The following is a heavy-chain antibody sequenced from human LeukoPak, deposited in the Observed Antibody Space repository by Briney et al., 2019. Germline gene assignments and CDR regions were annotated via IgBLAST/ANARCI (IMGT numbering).Heavy chain of an antibody. D-gene: IGHD4-17*01. CDR1: GFIFSSFA. Sequence: GVSLSLSCAASGFIFSSFAMTCLRRARGKGVEWVYSITGGHYATYNTDSVKGRFTISRDNAKNTLYLQMNSLRADDTAIYYCTKDPNGDYIGAFDPWGQGTLATVSS. V-gene: IGHV3-23*01. J-gene: IGHJ5*02. CDR3: TKDPNGDYIGAFDP. CDR2: ITGGHYAT.